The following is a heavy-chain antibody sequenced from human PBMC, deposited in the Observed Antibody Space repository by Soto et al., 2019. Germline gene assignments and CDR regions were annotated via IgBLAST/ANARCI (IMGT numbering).Heavy chain of an antibody. D-gene: IGHD2-15*01. CDR1: GFTFSNYW. CDR2: IKEDGSEK. J-gene: IGHJ4*02. V-gene: IGHV3-7*01. CDR3: SRDVVVGAKALNY. Sequence: GGSLRLSCAASGFTFSNYWMTWVRQAPGKGLEWVVNIKEDGSEKHYVDSVKGRFTISRDNAKNSLYLQMNSLRVEDTAVYFCSRDVVVGAKALNYWGQGALVTVSS.